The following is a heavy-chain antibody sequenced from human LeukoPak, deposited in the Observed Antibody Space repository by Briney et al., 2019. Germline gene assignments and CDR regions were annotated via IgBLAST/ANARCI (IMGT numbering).Heavy chain of an antibody. J-gene: IGHJ4*02. Sequence: PGGSLRLSCAASGFTLGSYAMYWVRQAPGKGLEGVSGIFGSGGSAHYADSVKGRFTISRDNSKNTVYLQMDSLRAEDTAIYYCAKTTTGYSSGRYPAWPIDYWGQGTLVTVSS. V-gene: IGHV3-23*01. CDR2: IFGSGGSA. CDR3: AKTTTGYSSGRYPAWPIDY. CDR1: GFTLGSYA. D-gene: IGHD2-15*01.